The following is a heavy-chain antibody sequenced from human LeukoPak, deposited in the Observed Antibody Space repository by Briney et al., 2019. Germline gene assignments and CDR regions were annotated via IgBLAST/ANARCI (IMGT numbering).Heavy chain of an antibody. J-gene: IGHJ4*02. Sequence: GGSLRLSCAASGFTFSSYEMNWVRQAPGKGLEWVSGISNSGGSTYYADSVKGRFTISRDNSKNTLYLQMNSLRAEDTAVYYCAKETSSSFDYWGQGTLVTVSS. CDR1: GFTFSSYE. V-gene: IGHV3-23*01. CDR3: AKETSSSFDY. D-gene: IGHD6-6*01. CDR2: ISNSGGST.